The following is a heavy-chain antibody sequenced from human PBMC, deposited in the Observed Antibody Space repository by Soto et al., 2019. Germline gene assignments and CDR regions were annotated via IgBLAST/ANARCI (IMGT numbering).Heavy chain of an antibody. CDR2: IYWDDDK. V-gene: IGHV2-5*02. CDR3: AHSLGEDWFDP. CDR1: GFSLTTSGVG. Sequence: QITLKESGPTLVKSTQTLTLTCTFSGFSLTTSGVGVGWIRQPPGKALEWLALIYWDDDKRYSPSLKSRLTITTDTAKDQVVRMMTNMDPADTATYYCAHSLGEDWFDPWGQGLRVTVSS. J-gene: IGHJ5*02. D-gene: IGHD3-16*01.